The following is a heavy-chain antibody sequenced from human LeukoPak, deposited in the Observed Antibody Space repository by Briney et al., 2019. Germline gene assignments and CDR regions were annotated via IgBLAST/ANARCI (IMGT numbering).Heavy chain of an antibody. CDR1: GDTLTESS. CDR2: FEPEDGEA. Sequence: ASVKVSCKVSGDTLTESSTHWVRQAPGKGLEWMGGFEPEDGEAIYSQRSQGRLTLTEDTSTDTAYMELSSLTSEDTAVYFCAADLGQLLSYWGQGTLVTVSS. D-gene: IGHD6-13*01. J-gene: IGHJ4*02. CDR3: AADLGQLLSY. V-gene: IGHV1-24*01.